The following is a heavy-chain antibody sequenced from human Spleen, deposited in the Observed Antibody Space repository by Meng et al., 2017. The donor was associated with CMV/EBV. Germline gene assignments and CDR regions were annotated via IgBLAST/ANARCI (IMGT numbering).Heavy chain of an antibody. J-gene: IGHJ4*02. CDR2: INPNSGGT. Sequence: ASVKVSCKVSGYTLTGYYMHWVRQAPGQGLEWMGWINPNSGGTNYAQKFQGRVTMTRDTSISTAYMELSRLRSDDTAVYYCARDLRQAKGYIGYWGQGTLVTVSS. CDR3: ARDLRQAKGYIGY. D-gene: IGHD6-13*01. V-gene: IGHV1-2*02. CDR1: GYTLTGYY.